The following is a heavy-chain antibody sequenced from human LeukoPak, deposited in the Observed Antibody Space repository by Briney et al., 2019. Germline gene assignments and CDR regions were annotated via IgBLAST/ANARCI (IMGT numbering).Heavy chain of an antibody. CDR2: IYTTGST. Sequence: SGTLSLTCTVSGDSLSGYYWSWIRQPAGKGLEWIGHIYTTGSTDYNPSLKSRVTILLDQSRKELSLKLTSVTAADTAVYYCARDYKFPPMDSSYYFSMDVWGKGTAVTVSS. CDR3: ARDYKFPPMDSSYYFSMDV. D-gene: IGHD3-10*01. CDR1: GDSLSGYY. J-gene: IGHJ6*03. V-gene: IGHV4-4*07.